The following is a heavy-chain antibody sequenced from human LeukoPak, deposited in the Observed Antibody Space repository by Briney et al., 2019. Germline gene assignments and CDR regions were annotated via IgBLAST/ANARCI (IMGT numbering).Heavy chain of an antibody. Sequence: ASVKVSCKASGYTFTNYDISWVRHAAGQGLGWRGWMNPYNGDTDFVQKSQGRLSITRNISISTAYMELSRLRSEDTAVYHCARAKNSIAARLVSAYWGQGTLVTVSS. CDR3: ARAKNSIAARLVSAY. CDR1: GYTFTNYD. CDR2: MNPYNGDT. D-gene: IGHD6-6*01. J-gene: IGHJ4*02. V-gene: IGHV1-8*03.